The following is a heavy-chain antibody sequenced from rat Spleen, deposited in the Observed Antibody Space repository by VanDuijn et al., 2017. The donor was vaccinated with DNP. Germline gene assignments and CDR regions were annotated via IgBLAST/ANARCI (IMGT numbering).Heavy chain of an antibody. CDR3: ARDWDPG. D-gene: IGHD1-4*01. CDR1: GFTFSDHA. CDR2: ISHDAGRT. Sequence: EVQLVESGGGLVQPGNSLKLSCAASGFTFSDHAMAWVRQSPKKDLEWVATISHDAGRTYYRDSVKGRFTISRDDAKSTLYLQMESLRSEDTATYYCARDWDPGRGQGTLVTVSS. V-gene: IGHV5-17*01. J-gene: IGHJ3*01.